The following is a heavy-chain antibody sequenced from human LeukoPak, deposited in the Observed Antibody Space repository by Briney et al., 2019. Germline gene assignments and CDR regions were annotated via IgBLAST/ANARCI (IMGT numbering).Heavy chain of an antibody. CDR2: IIPIFGTA. Sequence: ASVKVSFKASGGTFSSYAISWVRQAPGQGLEWMGGIIPIFGTANYAQKFQGRVTITADESTSTAYMELSSLRSEDTAVYYCARDGHGVPAAAWGQGTLVTVSS. CDR1: GGTFSSYA. D-gene: IGHD2-2*01. CDR3: ARDGHGVPAAA. J-gene: IGHJ4*02. V-gene: IGHV1-69*13.